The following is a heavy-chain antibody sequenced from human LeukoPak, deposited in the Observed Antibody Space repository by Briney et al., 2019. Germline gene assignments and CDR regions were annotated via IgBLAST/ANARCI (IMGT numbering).Heavy chain of an antibody. CDR1: GFTFDDYG. CDR2: INWNGGST. D-gene: IGHD1-26*01. Sequence: PGGSLRLSCAASGFTFDDYGMSWVRQAPGKGLEWVSGINWNGGSTGYADSVKGRFTISRDNAKNSLYLQMNSLRAEDTALYYRARVKLASYYFDYWGQGTLVTVSS. V-gene: IGHV3-20*04. CDR3: ARVKLASYYFDY. J-gene: IGHJ4*02.